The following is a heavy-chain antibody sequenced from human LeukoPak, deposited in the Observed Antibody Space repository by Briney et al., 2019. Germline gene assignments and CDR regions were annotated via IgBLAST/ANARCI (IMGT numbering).Heavy chain of an antibody. J-gene: IGHJ6*04. D-gene: IGHD2-2*01. CDR2: INSDGSST. Sequence: PGGSLRLSCAASGFTFSSYWMHWVRQAPGKGLVWVSRINSDGSSTSYADSVKGRFTISRDNAKNTLYLQMNSLRAEDTAVYYCARWELGYCSSTSCYAGYYYYGMDVWGKGTTVTVSS. V-gene: IGHV3-74*01. CDR3: ARWELGYCSSTSCYAGYYYYGMDV. CDR1: GFTFSSYW.